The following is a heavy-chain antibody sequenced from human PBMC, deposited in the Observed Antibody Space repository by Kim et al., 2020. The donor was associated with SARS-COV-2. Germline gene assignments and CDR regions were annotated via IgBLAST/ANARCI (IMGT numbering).Heavy chain of an antibody. V-gene: IGHV3-49*02. D-gene: IGHD6-19*01. CDR2: T. CDR3: TSAYSSGWYDY. J-gene: IGHJ4*02. Sequence: TEYAASVKGRFTISRDDSKSIAYLQMNSLKTEDTAVYYCTSAYSSGWYDYWGQGTLVTVSS.